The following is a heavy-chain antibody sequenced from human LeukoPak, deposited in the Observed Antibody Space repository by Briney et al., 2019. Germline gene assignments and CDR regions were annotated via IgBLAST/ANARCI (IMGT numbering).Heavy chain of an antibody. J-gene: IGHJ6*02. Sequence: SETLSLTCTVSGDSVTTYYWSWIRQPPGKGLEWLGYVYYSGSATYNPSLKSRVTISVDTSKNQFSLRLSSVTAADTAVYYCARDGSNWSNDYYHGVEVWGQGTTVTVSS. V-gene: IGHV4-59*02. D-gene: IGHD4-11*01. CDR2: VYYSGSA. CDR3: ARDGSNWSNDYYHGVEV. CDR1: GDSVTTYY.